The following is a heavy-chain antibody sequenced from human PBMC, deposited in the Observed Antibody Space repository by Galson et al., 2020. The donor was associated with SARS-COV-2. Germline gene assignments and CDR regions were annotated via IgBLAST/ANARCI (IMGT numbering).Heavy chain of an antibody. CDR2: LRTGTSSVI. Sequence: QAGGSLRLSCAASGFTLSSFSMNWVRQGPGKGLQWISYLRTGTSSVIYYADSVRGRFTISRDDAKNLLYLHMNDLRIEDTAVYYCARGGDSFNYGDLDSWGQGTLVTVSS. CDR1: GFTLSSFS. V-gene: IGHV3-48*04. D-gene: IGHD4-17*01. CDR3: ARGGDSFNYGDLDS. J-gene: IGHJ4*02.